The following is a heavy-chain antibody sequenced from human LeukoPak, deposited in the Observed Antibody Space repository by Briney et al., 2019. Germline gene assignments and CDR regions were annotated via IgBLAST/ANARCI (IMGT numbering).Heavy chain of an antibody. Sequence: QAGGSLRLSCEASGLTFNNYAMHWVRQSSGKGLEWVSGIGSSGGSTYYADSVKGRFTISRDNSKNTLYLQMNSLRAEDTAVYYCARDVPFGEGFDYWGQGTLVTVSS. CDR3: ARDVPFGEGFDY. D-gene: IGHD3-10*01. CDR2: IGSSGGST. J-gene: IGHJ4*02. V-gene: IGHV3-23*01. CDR1: GLTFNNYA.